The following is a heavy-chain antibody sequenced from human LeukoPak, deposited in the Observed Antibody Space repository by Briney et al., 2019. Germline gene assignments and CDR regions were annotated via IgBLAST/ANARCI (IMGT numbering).Heavy chain of an antibody. CDR2: IRYDGSTK. CDR1: GFIFSSFG. V-gene: IGHV3-30*02. Sequence: PGGSLRLSCVASGFIFSSFGMHWVRQAPGKGLEWAAFIRYDGSTKYYADSVKGRFTISRDNSRNTLYLEMNSLRADDTAMYYCAKISSHWGQGTLVTVSS. J-gene: IGHJ4*02. D-gene: IGHD3-3*02. CDR3: AKISSH.